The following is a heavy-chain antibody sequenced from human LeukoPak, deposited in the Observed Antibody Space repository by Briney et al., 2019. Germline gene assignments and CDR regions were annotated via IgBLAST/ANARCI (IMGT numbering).Heavy chain of an antibody. D-gene: IGHD6-13*01. CDR3: ARSIAAAGTAWFDP. J-gene: IGHJ5*02. CDR2: IYYSGST. CDR1: GGSISSGGYY. V-gene: IGHV4-31*03. Sequence: MASETLSLTCTVSGGSISSGGYYWSWIRQHPGKGLEWIGYIYYSGSTYYNPSLKSRVTISVDTSKNQFSLKLSSVTAADTAVYYCARSIAAAGTAWFDPWGQGTLVTVSS.